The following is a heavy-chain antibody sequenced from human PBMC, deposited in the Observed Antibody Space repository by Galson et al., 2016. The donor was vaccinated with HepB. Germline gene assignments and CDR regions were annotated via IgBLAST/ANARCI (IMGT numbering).Heavy chain of an antibody. CDR3: ASTAPYCSGDCYAPTS. CDR2: IIPILGTP. D-gene: IGHD2-21*02. CDR1: GGAFSTYA. J-gene: IGHJ4*02. Sequence: SVKVSCKASGGAFSTYAISWVRQAPGQGLEWMGGIIPILGTPNYAQKFQGRVTITRDTSASTAYMELSSLRSEDTAVYYCASTAPYCSGDCYAPTSWGQGTLVTVSS. V-gene: IGHV1-69*10.